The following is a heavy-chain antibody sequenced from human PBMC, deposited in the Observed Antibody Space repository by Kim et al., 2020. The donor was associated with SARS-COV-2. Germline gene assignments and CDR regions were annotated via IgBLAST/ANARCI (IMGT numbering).Heavy chain of an antibody. CDR3: ARSPYSSSWYFGY. V-gene: IGHV3-11*04. Sequence: GGSLRLSCAASGFTFSDYYMSWIRQAPGKGLEWVSYISSSGSTIYYADSVKGRFTITRDNAKNSLYLQMNSLRAEDTAVYYCARSPYSSSWYFGYWGQGTLVTVSS. J-gene: IGHJ4*02. D-gene: IGHD6-13*01. CDR1: GFTFSDYY. CDR2: ISSSGSTI.